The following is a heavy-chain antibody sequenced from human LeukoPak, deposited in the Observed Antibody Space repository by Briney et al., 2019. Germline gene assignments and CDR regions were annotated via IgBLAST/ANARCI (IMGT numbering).Heavy chain of an antibody. CDR2: IKEDGSGT. D-gene: IGHD3-10*01. J-gene: IGHJ4*02. Sequence: GGSLRLSCAASGFTFGNHWMTWVRQAPGKGLEWLAHIKEDGSGTAYVDSVRGRFTISRDNAKNSLYLQMSSLRDEDTAVYYCARDRGFFLFDYWGQGTLVSVSS. V-gene: IGHV3-7*01. CDR3: ARDRGFFLFDY. CDR1: GFTFGNHW.